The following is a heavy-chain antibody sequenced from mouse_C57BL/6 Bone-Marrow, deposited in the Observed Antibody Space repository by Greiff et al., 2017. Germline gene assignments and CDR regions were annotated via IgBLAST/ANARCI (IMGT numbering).Heavy chain of an antibody. Sequence: EVQGVESGGGLVQPGGSLSLSCAASGFTFTDYYMSWVRQPPGKALEWLGFIRNKANGYTTEYSASVKGRFTISRDNSQSILYLQMNALRAEDSATYYCARYRRWLGYYAMDYWGQGTSVTVSS. V-gene: IGHV7-3*01. CDR2: IRNKANGYTT. CDR1: GFTFTDYY. J-gene: IGHJ4*01. CDR3: ARYRRWLGYYAMDY. D-gene: IGHD2-3*01.